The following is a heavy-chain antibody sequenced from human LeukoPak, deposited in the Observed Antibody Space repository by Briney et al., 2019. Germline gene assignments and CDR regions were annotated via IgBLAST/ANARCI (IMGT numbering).Heavy chain of an antibody. CDR2: FYYSGST. CDR3: ARDDSSGFDI. Sequence: SETLSLTCTVSGGSISSYYWSWIRQPPGKGLEWIGYFYYSGSTNYNPSLKSRVAISVDTSKNQLSLKLSSVTAADTAVYYCARDDSSGFDIWGQGTMVTVSS. CDR1: GGSISSYY. J-gene: IGHJ3*02. D-gene: IGHD3-22*01. V-gene: IGHV4-59*01.